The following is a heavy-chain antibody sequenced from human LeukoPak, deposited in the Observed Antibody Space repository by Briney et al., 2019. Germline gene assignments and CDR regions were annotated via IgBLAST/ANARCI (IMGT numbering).Heavy chain of an antibody. Sequence: GGSLRLSCAASGFTFSSYAMSWVRQAPGGGLEWVSTISPAGGTTYYAESMKGRFTISRDNSKSTLYLQMNSLRAEDTAVYYCAKVEDYYGSGRSYYYMDVWGKGTTVTVSS. CDR2: ISPAGGTT. CDR3: AKVEDYYGSGRSYYYMDV. CDR1: GFTFSSYA. V-gene: IGHV3-23*01. D-gene: IGHD3-10*01. J-gene: IGHJ6*03.